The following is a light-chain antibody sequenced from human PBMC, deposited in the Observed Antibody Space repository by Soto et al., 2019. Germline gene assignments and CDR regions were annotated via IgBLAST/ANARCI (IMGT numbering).Light chain of an antibody. CDR1: QSISYW. CDR3: QQYNSYPWT. V-gene: IGKV1-5*01. CDR2: DAS. J-gene: IGKJ1*01. Sequence: DIQMTQSPSTLSASVGDRVSITCRASQSISYWLAWYQQKPEKAPNLLIYDASRLESGVPSRFSGSGSGTAFTLTISSLQPDDFATYYCQQYNSYPWTVGQGTKVEVK.